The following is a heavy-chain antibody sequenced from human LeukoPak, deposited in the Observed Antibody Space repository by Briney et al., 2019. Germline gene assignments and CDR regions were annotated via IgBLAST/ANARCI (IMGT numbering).Heavy chain of an antibody. V-gene: IGHV4-38-2*02. J-gene: IGHJ4*02. CDR3: ARRSYDFWSGYDN. CDR1: GYSISSGYY. Sequence: SETLSLTCTVSGYSISSGYYWGWIRQPPGKGLEWIGSIYHSGSTYYNPSLKSRVTISVDTSKNPFSLKLSSVTAADTAVYYCARRSYDFWSGYDNWGQGTLVTVSS. D-gene: IGHD3-3*01. CDR2: IYHSGST.